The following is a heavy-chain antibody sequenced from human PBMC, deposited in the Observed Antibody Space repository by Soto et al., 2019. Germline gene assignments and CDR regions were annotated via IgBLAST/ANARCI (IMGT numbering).Heavy chain of an antibody. J-gene: IGHJ4*02. D-gene: IGHD2-2*01. CDR3: AREASVLIPAAQPSRFDS. Sequence: ASVKVSCKGFGYSFMKYGINWVRQAPGQGLEWVGWISPYSGYTHSAQKFHGRLTLTTDTAASTAYMELRILGSADTALYYCAREASVLIPAAQPSRFDSWGQGTLVTVSS. CDR2: ISPYSGYT. CDR1: GYSFMKYG. V-gene: IGHV1-18*01.